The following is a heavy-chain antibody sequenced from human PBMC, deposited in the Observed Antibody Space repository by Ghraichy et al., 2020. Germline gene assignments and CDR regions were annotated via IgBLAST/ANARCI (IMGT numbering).Heavy chain of an antibody. D-gene: IGHD1-1*01. CDR3: TRPRQPTYYYAMDV. Sequence: GGSLRLSCAASGFTFSDYWMTWVRQAPGKGLEWVANIRQDGNEIYYVDSVKGRFTISRDNAKNSLYLQMHSLRADDTAVYYCTRPRQPTYYYAMDVWGQGTPVTVSS. CDR1: GFTFSDYW. J-gene: IGHJ6*02. V-gene: IGHV3-7*01. CDR2: IRQDGNEI.